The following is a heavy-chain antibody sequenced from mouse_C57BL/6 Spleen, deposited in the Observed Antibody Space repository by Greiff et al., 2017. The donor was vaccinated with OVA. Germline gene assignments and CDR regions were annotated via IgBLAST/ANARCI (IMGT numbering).Heavy chain of an antibody. J-gene: IGHJ1*03. CDR2: ISSGSSTI. CDR3: ARRDYSNYGGYFDV. Sequence: EVKLQESGGGLVKPGGSLKLSCAASGFTFSDYGMHWVRQAPEKGLEWVAYISSGSSTIYYADTVKGRFTISRDNAKNTLFLQMTSLRSEDTAMYYCARRDYSNYGGYFDVWGTGTTVTVSS. V-gene: IGHV5-17*01. CDR1: GFTFSDYG. D-gene: IGHD2-5*01.